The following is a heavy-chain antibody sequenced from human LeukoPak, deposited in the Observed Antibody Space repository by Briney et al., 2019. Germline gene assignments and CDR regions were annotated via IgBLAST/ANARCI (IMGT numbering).Heavy chain of an antibody. D-gene: IGHD3/OR15-3a*01. CDR2: IIPIFGIA. CDR3: AVSLLGLYYFDY. J-gene: IGHJ4*02. V-gene: IGHV1-69*04. CDR1: GGTFSSYA. Sequence: GASVKVSCKASGGTFSSYAISWVRQAPGQGLEWVGRIIPIFGIANYAQKFQGRVTITADKSTSTAYMELSSLRSEDTAVYYCAVSLLGLYYFDYWGQGTLVTVSS.